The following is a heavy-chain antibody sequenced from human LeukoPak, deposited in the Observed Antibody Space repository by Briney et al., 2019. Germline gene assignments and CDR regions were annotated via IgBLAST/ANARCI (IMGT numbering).Heavy chain of an antibody. CDR1: GGSINSHY. V-gene: IGHV4-59*08. CDR3: ATNRVGTYDRPFDI. Sequence: WEPLSLTCIVSGGSINSHYWSWIRQPPGKGLEGIGDIHYTGTTKYNPPVKSRVTISIDTSKNQFSLGLSSVTATDTAVYFCATNRVGTYDRPFDIWGQGTMVTVSS. CDR2: IHYTGTT. D-gene: IGHD1-26*01. J-gene: IGHJ3*02.